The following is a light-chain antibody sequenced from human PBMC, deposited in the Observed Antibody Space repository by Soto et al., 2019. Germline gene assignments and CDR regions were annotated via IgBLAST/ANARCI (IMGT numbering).Light chain of an antibody. CDR3: SSYTRSSTRV. V-gene: IGLV2-14*01. CDR2: EVS. CDR1: SSDVGGYNY. Sequence: QSALTQPASVSGSPGQSITISCTGTSSDVGGYNYVSWYQQHPGKAPKLMIYEVSNRPSGVSNRFSGSKSGNTASVTISGLQAEDEADYYCSSYTRSSTRVFGGGTKLTVL. J-gene: IGLJ3*02.